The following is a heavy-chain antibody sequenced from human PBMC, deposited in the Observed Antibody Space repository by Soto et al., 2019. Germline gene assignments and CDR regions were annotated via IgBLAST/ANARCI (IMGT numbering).Heavy chain of an antibody. V-gene: IGHV3-30*18. D-gene: IGHD3-22*01. CDR1: GFSFSTYG. Sequence: GGSLRLSCAASGFSFSTYGMHWVRQAPGKGLEWVAGVAFDGNDKFYADSVRGRFTISRDNFKNTLSLEMNSLRAEDTAIYYCAKDQDSRRLDYWGQGTPVTVPQ. J-gene: IGHJ4*02. CDR2: VAFDGNDK. CDR3: AKDQDSRRLDY.